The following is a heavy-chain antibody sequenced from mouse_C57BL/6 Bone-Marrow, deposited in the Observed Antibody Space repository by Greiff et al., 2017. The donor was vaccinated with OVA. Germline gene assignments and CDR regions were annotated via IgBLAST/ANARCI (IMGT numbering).Heavy chain of an antibody. CDR2: IHPNSGST. CDR3: AGSSPAWFAY. J-gene: IGHJ3*01. V-gene: IGHV1-64*01. Sequence: QVQLQQPGAELVKPGASVKLSCKASGYTFTSYWMHWVKQRPGQGLEWIGMIHPNSGSTNYNEKFKSKATLTVDKSSSTAHMQLSSLTSEDSAVYYCAGSSPAWFAYWGQGTLVTVSA. CDR1: GYTFTSYW. D-gene: IGHD1-1*01.